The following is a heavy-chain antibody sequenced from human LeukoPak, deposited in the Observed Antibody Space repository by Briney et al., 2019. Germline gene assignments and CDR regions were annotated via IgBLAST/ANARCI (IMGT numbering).Heavy chain of an antibody. CDR3: ARGREFYYDSSAYRQPYYFDY. D-gene: IGHD3-22*01. CDR2: ISSSGSTI. J-gene: IGHJ4*02. CDR1: GFTFSSYE. V-gene: IGHV3-48*03. Sequence: HPGGSLRLSCAASGFTFSSYEMNWVRQAPGKGLEWVSYISSSGSTIYYADSVKGRFTVSRDNAKNSLYLQMNSLRAEDTAVYYCARGREFYYDSSAYRQPYYFDYWGQGTLVTVSS.